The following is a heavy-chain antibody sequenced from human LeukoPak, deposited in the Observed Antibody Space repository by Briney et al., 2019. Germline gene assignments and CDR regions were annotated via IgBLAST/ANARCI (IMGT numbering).Heavy chain of an antibody. D-gene: IGHD3-22*01. CDR2: IYYSWST. V-gene: IGHV4-59*13. CDR3: AKLASGGYYHHFDY. Sequence: SETLSLTCTVSGTSISSSYWSWIRQPPGKGLEWIGYIYYSWSTNYNPSLKSRVTISFDTSKNQFSLKLISLTAADTAVFYCAKLASGGYYHHFDYWGQGALVTVSS. CDR1: GTSISSSY. J-gene: IGHJ4*02.